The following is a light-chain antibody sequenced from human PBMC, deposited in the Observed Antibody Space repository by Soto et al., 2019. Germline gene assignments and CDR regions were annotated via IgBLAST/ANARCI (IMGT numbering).Light chain of an antibody. CDR2: KAS. J-gene: IGKJ2*01. V-gene: IGKV1-5*03. CDR3: QQYNSYRGVT. CDR1: KRISRW. Sequence: DIQMPQSTSTLYASVGDRVTITCRASKRISRWLAWYQQKPGKAPKLLIYKASSLESGVPSRFSVSGSGTEFTLTISSLQPDDFATYYCQQYNSYRGVTFGQGTKLEIK.